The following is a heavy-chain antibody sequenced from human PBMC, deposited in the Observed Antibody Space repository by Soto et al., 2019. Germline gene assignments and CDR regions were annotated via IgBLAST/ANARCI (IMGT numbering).Heavy chain of an antibody. V-gene: IGHV3-48*03. CDR3: AREECTNGVCFGRGYYYYYYGMDV. CDR1: GFTFSSYE. D-gene: IGHD2-8*01. CDR2: ISSSGSTI. Sequence: EVQLVESGGGLVQPGGSLRLSCAASGFTFSSYEMNWVRQAPGKGLEWVSYISSSGSTIYYADSVKGRFTISRDNAKNSLYLQMNSLRDEDTAVYYCAREECTNGVCFGRGYYYYYYGMDVWGQGTTVTVSS. J-gene: IGHJ6*02.